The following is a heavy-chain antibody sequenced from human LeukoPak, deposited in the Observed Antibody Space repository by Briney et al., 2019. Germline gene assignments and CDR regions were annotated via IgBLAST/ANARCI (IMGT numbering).Heavy chain of an antibody. V-gene: IGHV4-38-2*01. J-gene: IGHJ4*02. Sequence: SSETLFLTCAVSGYSISSGYYWGWIRQPLGKGLEWIGSIYHSGSTYYNPSLKSRVTISVDTSKNQFSLKLSSVTAADTAVYYCAGTYYDSSGYIFDYWGQGTLVTVSS. CDR1: GYSISSGYY. CDR3: AGTYYDSSGYIFDY. CDR2: IYHSGST. D-gene: IGHD3-22*01.